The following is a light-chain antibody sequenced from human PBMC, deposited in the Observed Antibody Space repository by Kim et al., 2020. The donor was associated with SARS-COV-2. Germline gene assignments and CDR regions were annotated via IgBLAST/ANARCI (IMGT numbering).Light chain of an antibody. V-gene: IGLV1-44*01. J-gene: IGLJ3*02. CDR2: SNK. CDR1: DSNIRSNT. Sequence: GQRVTISFSGSDSNIRSNTVNWHQQLPRTAPKVLIYSNKQRPSGVPDRLSGAKSGTSASLAISGLQSEDEADYYCASYDDSLNGWVFGGGTQLTVL. CDR3: ASYDDSLNGWV.